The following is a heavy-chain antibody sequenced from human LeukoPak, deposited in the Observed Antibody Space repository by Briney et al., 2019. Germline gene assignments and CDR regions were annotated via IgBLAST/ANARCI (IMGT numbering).Heavy chain of an antibody. J-gene: IGHJ5*02. V-gene: IGHV3-64*01. CDR3: ARAAAAGLNWFDP. CDR1: GFTFSSYA. Sequence: GGSLRLSCAASGFTFSSYAMHWVRQAPGKGLEYVSAISSNGGSTYYANSVKGRFTISRDNSKNTLYLQMGSLRAEDMAVYYCARAAAAGLNWFDPWGQGTLVTVSS. CDR2: ISSNGGST. D-gene: IGHD6-13*01.